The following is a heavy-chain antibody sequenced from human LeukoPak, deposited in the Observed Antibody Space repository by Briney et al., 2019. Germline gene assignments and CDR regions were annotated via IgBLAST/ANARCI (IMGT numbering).Heavy chain of an antibody. Sequence: GGSLRLSCAASGFTFSDCNMNWVRQAPGKGLEWVSSISSSSSYIYYADSVKGRFTISRDNAKNSLYLQMNSLRAEDTAVYYCARGGAAADAFDIWGQGTMVTVSS. J-gene: IGHJ3*02. CDR1: GFTFSDCN. CDR3: ARGGAAADAFDI. V-gene: IGHV3-21*01. CDR2: ISSSSSYI. D-gene: IGHD6-13*01.